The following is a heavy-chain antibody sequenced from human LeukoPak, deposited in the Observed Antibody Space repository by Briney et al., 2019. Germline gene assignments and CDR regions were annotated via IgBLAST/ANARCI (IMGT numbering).Heavy chain of an antibody. Sequence: ASVKVSCKASGYTFTSYGISWVRQAPGQGLEWMGWISAHNGNTNYAQKLQGRVTMTTDTSTSTAYMELRSLRSDDTAVYYCARDTKVGMVRGVYYYGMDVWGQGTTVTVSS. CDR2: ISAHNGNT. CDR3: ARDTKVGMVRGVYYYGMDV. CDR1: GYTFTSYG. V-gene: IGHV1-18*01. J-gene: IGHJ6*02. D-gene: IGHD3-10*01.